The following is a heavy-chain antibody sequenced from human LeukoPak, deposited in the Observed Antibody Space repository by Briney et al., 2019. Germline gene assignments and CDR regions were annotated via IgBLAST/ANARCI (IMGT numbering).Heavy chain of an antibody. Sequence: ASVKVSCKASGYTFTSYYMHWVRQAPGQGLEWMGIINPSGGSTSYEQKFQGRVTMTRDTSTSTVYMELSSLRSEDTAVYYCARDSNEWNWFDPWGQGTLVTVSS. CDR2: INPSGGST. CDR1: GYTFTSYY. D-gene: IGHD2-8*01. CDR3: ARDSNEWNWFDP. V-gene: IGHV1-46*01. J-gene: IGHJ5*02.